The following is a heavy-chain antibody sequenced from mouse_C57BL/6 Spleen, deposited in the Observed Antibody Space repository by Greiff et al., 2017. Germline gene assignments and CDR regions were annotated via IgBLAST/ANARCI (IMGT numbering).Heavy chain of an antibody. CDR1: GYTFTEYT. Sequence: QVQLQQSGAELVKPGASVKLSCKASGYTFTEYTIHWVKQRSGQGLEWIGWFYPGSGSIKYNEKFKDKATLTADKSSSTGYMELSRLTSEDSAVYVCARHEDPNYGSSYGYFDYWGQGTTLTVSS. J-gene: IGHJ2*01. V-gene: IGHV1-62-2*01. D-gene: IGHD1-1*01. CDR3: ARHEDPNYGSSYGYFDY. CDR2: FYPGSGSI.